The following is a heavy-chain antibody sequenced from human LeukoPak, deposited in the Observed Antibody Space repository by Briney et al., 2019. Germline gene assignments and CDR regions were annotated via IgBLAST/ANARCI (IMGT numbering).Heavy chain of an antibody. J-gene: IGHJ4*02. D-gene: IGHD3-22*01. CDR3: ARGYYYDLDY. Sequence: SETLSLTCTVSGGSISSGGYYWSWIRQHPGKGLEWIGYIYYSGIAYYNPSLKSRVTISVDTSKNQFSLKLSSVTAADTAVYYCARGYYYDLDYWGQGTLVTVSS. CDR2: IYYSGIA. CDR1: GGSISSGGYY. V-gene: IGHV4-31*03.